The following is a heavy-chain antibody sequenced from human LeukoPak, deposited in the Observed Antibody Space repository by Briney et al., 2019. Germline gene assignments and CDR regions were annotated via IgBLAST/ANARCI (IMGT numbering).Heavy chain of an antibody. D-gene: IGHD3-22*01. CDR2: ISGSGGST. J-gene: IGHJ1*01. Sequence: PGGSLRLSCAASGFTFSSYGMSWVRQAPGKGLEWVSAISGSGGSTYYADSVKGRFTISRDNSKNTLYLQMNSLRAEDTAVYYCAKDVNYYDSIFQHWGQGTLVTVSS. V-gene: IGHV3-23*01. CDR1: GFTFSSYG. CDR3: AKDVNYYDSIFQH.